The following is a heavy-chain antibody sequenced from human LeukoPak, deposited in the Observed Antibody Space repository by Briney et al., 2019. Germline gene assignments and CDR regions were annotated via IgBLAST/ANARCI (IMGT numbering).Heavy chain of an antibody. CDR1: GGSISSYY. CDR2: IYYSGST. J-gene: IGHJ4*02. Sequence: SETLSLTCTVSGGSISSYYWSWIRQPPGKGLEWIGYIYYSGSTNYNPSLKSRVTMSVDTSKNQFSLKVNSVTAADTAVYYCARDLVGSGRPFDYWGQGILVTVSS. V-gene: IGHV4-59*12. CDR3: ARDLVGSGRPFDY. D-gene: IGHD6-19*01.